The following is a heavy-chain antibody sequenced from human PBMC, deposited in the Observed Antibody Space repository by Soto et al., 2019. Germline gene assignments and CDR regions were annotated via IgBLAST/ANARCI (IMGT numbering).Heavy chain of an antibody. Sequence: QVQLVQSGAEVRKPAASVKVSCKASGYTFNRHYIQWVRQAPGQGLEWMGMIDPSGGDTNYAKKFQGRVTLTSDTSTSTVYMELSSLRSEDTAVYYCAKRRGVGLTRSSFDYWGPGTLVIVSS. V-gene: IGHV1-46*02. CDR2: IDPSGGDT. CDR3: AKRRGVGLTRSSFDY. J-gene: IGHJ4*02. CDR1: GYTFNRHY. D-gene: IGHD1-26*01.